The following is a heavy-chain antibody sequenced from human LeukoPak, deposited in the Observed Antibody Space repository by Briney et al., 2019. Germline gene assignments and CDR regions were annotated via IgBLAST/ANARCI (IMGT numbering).Heavy chain of an antibody. Sequence: GGSLRLSCAASGFGFSTYALHWVRQAPGKGLEWVTFISYDGSIKYSADSVKGRFTISRDNSKNTLYLQMNSLRAEDTAVYYCAREMNAFDIWGQGTMVAVSS. V-gene: IGHV3-30-3*01. CDR3: AREMNAFDI. CDR2: ISYDGSIK. J-gene: IGHJ3*02. CDR1: GFGFSTYA.